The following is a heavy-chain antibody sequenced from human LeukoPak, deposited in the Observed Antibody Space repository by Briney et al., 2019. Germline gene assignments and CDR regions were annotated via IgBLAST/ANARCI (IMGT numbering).Heavy chain of an antibody. CDR3: ARDYRSSTSCLFDY. D-gene: IGHD2-2*01. V-gene: IGHV1-2*06. CDR2: INPNSGDT. J-gene: IGHJ4*02. CDR1: GYTFTGYH. Sequence: AASVKVSCKASGYTFTGYHMHWVRQAPGQGLEWMGRINPNSGDTNYAQKFQGRVTMTRDTSISTAYMELSRLRSDDTAVYYCARDYRSSTSCLFDYWGQGTLVTVSS.